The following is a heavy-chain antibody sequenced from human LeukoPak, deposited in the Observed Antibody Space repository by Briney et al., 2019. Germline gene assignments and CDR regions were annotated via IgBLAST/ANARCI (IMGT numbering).Heavy chain of an antibody. J-gene: IGHJ6*02. CDR3: ARDLTYGMDV. CDR1: EFTFSRYW. CDR2: INSDGSST. D-gene: IGHD3-16*01. V-gene: IGHV3-74*01. Sequence: PGGSLRLSCAASEFTFSRYWMHWVRQAPGKGLVWVSHINSDGSSTNYADSVKGRFTISRDNAKNTLYLQMNSLRAEDTSVYYCARDLTYGMDVWGRGTTVTVSS.